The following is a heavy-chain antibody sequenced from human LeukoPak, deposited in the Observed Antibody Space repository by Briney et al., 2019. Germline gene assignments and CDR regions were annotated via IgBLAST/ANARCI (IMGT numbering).Heavy chain of an antibody. J-gene: IGHJ3*02. CDR1: GYTFTSYY. CDR2: IIPIFGTA. D-gene: IGHD2-2*02. V-gene: IGHV1-69*05. CDR3: ARRYCSSTSCYNSAFDI. Sequence: ASVKVSCKASGYTFTSYYVHWVRQAPGQGLEWMGGIIPIFGTANYAQKFQGRVTITTDESTSTAYMELSSLRSEDTAVYYCARRYCSSTSCYNSAFDIWGQGTMVTVSS.